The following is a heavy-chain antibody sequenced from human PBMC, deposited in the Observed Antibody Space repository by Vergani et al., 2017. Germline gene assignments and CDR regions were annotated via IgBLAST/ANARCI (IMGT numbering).Heavy chain of an antibody. D-gene: IGHD1-26*01. CDR1: GFTFNQYG. V-gene: IGHV3-33*01. CDR3: ARLGVSLDY. J-gene: IGHJ4*02. Sequence: QVQLVESGGGVVQPGRSLRLSCAASGFTFNQYGMHWVRQAPGKGLEWVAVTWYDGNNKQYADSVKGRFTISRDNSKSTMYLQMNSLRDEDTGVYYCARLGVSLDYWGQGTLVTVSS. CDR2: TWYDGNNK.